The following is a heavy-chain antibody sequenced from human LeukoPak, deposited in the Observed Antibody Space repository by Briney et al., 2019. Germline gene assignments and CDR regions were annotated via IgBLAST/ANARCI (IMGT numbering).Heavy chain of an antibody. CDR2: IIPILGIA. CDR3: ARAAVTTALTYYFDY. Sequence: ASVKVSCKASGGTFSSYAISWVRQAPGQGLEWMGRIIPILGIANYAQKFQGRVTITTDESTSTAYMELSSLRSGDTAVYYCARAAVTTALTYYFDYWGQGTLVTVSS. J-gene: IGHJ4*02. CDR1: GGTFSSYA. V-gene: IGHV1-69*04. D-gene: IGHD4-17*01.